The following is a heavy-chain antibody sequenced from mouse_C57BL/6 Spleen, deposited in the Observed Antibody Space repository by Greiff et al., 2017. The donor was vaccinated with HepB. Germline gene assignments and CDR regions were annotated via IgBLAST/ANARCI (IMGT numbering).Heavy chain of an antibody. CDR2: IYPGDGDT. D-gene: IGHD1-1*01. CDR3: APTVVARYYAMDY. CDR1: GYAFSSSW. V-gene: IGHV1-82*01. Sequence: VQLQQSGPELVKPGASVKISCKASGYAFSSSWMNWVKQRPGKGLEWIGRIYPGDGDTNYNGKFKGKATLTADKSSSTAYMQLSSLTSEDSAVYFWAPTVVARYYAMDYWGQGTSVTVSS. J-gene: IGHJ4*01.